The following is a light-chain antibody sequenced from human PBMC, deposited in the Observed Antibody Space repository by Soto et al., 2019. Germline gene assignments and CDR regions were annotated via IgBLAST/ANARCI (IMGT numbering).Light chain of an antibody. CDR2: DAS. V-gene: IGKV3-11*01. J-gene: IGKJ4*01. Sequence: DIVLTQSPATLSLSPGERATLSCRASQSVNRQIAWYQQKPGQAPRLLISDASNRATGIPARFSGSGSGTDFTLTTSSLEPEDFAVYYCQQRSSWRTFGGGTKVVIK. CDR1: QSVNRQ. CDR3: QQRSSWRT.